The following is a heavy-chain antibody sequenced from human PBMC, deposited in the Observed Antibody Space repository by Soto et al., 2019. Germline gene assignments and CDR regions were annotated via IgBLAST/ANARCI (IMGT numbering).Heavy chain of an antibody. Sequence: QVQLVQSGAELKKPGSSVKVSCKASGGSFSSFGFSWVRQAPGQGLEWMGGIIPVFGRPNYAQRFRGRLTITAVESTNTVYLELIDLRSGDTAVYYCAREGSGYNLWGQGTQVTVSS. D-gene: IGHD5-12*01. CDR3: AREGSGYNL. CDR2: IIPVFGRP. V-gene: IGHV1-69*01. J-gene: IGHJ1*01. CDR1: GGSFSSFG.